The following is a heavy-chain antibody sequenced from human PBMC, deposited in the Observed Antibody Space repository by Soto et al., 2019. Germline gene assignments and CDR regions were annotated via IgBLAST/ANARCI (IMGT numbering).Heavy chain of an antibody. CDR3: ASVTFGGIVLAH. D-gene: IGHD3-16*01. V-gene: IGHV4-59*01. J-gene: IGHJ4*02. CDR2: IYFDGNT. Sequence: SETLSLTCTVSAASFSKYYWTWIRQPPGKGLEWIGYIYFDGNTKYNPSLEGRLTISIDTSKKEFSLKLTSVTAADAAVYYCASVTFGGIVLAHWGQGTLVTVSS. CDR1: AASFSKYY.